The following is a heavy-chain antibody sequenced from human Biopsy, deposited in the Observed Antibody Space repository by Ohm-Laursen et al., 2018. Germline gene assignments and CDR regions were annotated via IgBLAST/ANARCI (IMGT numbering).Heavy chain of an antibody. J-gene: IGHJ4*02. V-gene: IGHV1-69*01. CDR3: ARGPHSGSHSCFDY. Sequence: SSVKVSCNASGGTFINYAISWVRQAPGQGLGWMGGIIPMFGTANYAQMFQGRVTISADESTSTSYMELSSLTTEDTAIYYCARGPHSGSHSCFDYWGRGTLVTVSS. D-gene: IGHD1-26*01. CDR2: IIPMFGTA. CDR1: GGTFINYA.